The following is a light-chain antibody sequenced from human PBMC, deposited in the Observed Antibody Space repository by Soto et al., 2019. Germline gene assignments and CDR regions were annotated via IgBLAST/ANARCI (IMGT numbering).Light chain of an antibody. CDR2: AAS. Sequence: DIQMTQSPSSLSASVGDRVTITCRASQSISSSLNWYQQKPGKAPKLLIYAASSLQSGVPSRFSGSGSGTDFTITISSLQPEDFATYYCQQRYSTPALTFGGGTKVDIK. CDR3: QQRYSTPALT. CDR1: QSISSS. J-gene: IGKJ4*01. V-gene: IGKV1-39*01.